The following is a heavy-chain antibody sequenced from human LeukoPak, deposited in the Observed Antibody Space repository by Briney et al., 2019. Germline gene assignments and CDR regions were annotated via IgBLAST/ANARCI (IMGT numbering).Heavy chain of an antibody. V-gene: IGHV1-8*01. CDR2: MNPNSGNT. J-gene: IGHJ6*03. D-gene: IGHD2-15*01. CDR1: GYTFTSYD. CDR3: ARGVAAHEFYYYYYYMDV. Sequence: ASVKVSCKASGYTFTSYDINWVRQATGQGLEWMGWMNPNSGNTGYAQKFQGRVTITRNTSISTAYMELSSLRSEDTAVYYCARGVAAHEFYYYYYYMDVWGKGTTVTVSS.